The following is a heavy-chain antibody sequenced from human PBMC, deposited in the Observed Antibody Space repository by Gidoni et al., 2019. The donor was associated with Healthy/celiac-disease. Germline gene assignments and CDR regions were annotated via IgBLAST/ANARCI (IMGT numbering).Heavy chain of an antibody. CDR3: AITPVDTAMVIY. V-gene: IGHV4-31*03. CDR1: GGPISSGGYY. Sequence: QVQLQESGPGLVKPSQTLSLTCPVSGGPISSGGYYWRWIRQHPGKGLEWIGYIYYRGSTYYNPSLKSRVTISVDTSKNQFSLKLSSVTAADTAVYYCAITPVDTAMVIYWGQGTLVTVSS. J-gene: IGHJ4*02. D-gene: IGHD5-18*01. CDR2: IYYRGST.